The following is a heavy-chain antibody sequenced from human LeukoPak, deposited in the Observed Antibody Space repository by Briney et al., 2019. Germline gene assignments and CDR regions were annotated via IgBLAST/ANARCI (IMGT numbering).Heavy chain of an antibody. CDR3: ARGAYGGDFDY. Sequence: ASVKVSCKASGYTFTGYYMHWVRQAPGQGLEWMGWINPNSGGTNYAQKFQGRVTMTRDMSTSTVYMELSSLRSEDTAVYYCARGAYGGDFDYWGQGTLVTVSS. CDR2: INPNSGGT. V-gene: IGHV1-2*02. D-gene: IGHD4-23*01. CDR1: GYTFTGYY. J-gene: IGHJ4*02.